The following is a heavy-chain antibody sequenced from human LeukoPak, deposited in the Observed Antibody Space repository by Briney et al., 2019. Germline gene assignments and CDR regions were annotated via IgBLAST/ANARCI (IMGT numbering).Heavy chain of an antibody. CDR2: INHSGST. V-gene: IGHV4-34*01. CDR3: ASRYHPPAAMAASSSWFDP. J-gene: IGHJ5*02. D-gene: IGHD2-2*01. Sequence: SETLSLTCAVYGGSFSGYHWSWIRQPPGKGQEWIGEINHSGSTNYNPSLKSRVTISVDMSKNQFSLKLTSVTAADTAVYYCASRYHPPAAMAASSSWFDPWGQGTLVTVSS. CDR1: GGSFSGYH.